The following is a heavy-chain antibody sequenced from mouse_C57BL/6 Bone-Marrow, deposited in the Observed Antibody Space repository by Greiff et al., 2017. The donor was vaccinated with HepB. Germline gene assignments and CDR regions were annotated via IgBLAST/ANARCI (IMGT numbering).Heavy chain of an antibody. CDR3: ARDGLRWGFAY. CDR2: SRNKANDYTT. J-gene: IGHJ3*01. Sequence: EVNLVESGGGLVQSGRSLRLSCATSGFTFSDFYMEWVRQAPGKGLEWIAASRNKANDYTTEYSATVKGRIIVSRDTSQSILYLQMNALRAEDTAIYYCARDGLRWGFAYWGQGTLVTVSA. V-gene: IGHV7-1*01. D-gene: IGHD1-1*01. CDR1: GFTFSDFY.